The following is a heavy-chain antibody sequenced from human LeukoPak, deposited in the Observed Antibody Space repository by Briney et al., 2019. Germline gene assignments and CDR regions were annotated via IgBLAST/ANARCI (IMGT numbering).Heavy chain of an antibody. CDR1: GFRFDDYG. CDR2: INWDGAST. V-gene: IGHV3-20*04. D-gene: IGHD2-2*01. CDR3: GRVYCSTTSCYDYYDYYMDV. Sequence: GGSLRLSCAASGFRFDDYGMSWVRHVPGKGLEWVAGINWDGASTGYADSVKGRFTISRDNGKNSLYLQMNSLRAEDTAVYYCGRVYCSTTSCYDYYDYYMDVCGKGTTVTVSS. J-gene: IGHJ6*03.